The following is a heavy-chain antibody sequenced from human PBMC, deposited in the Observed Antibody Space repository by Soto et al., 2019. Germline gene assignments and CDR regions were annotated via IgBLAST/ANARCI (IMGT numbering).Heavy chain of an antibody. CDR2: IYYSGST. Sequence: SETLSLTCTVSGGSISSGGYYWSWIRQHPGKGLEWIGYIYYSGSTYYNPSLKSRVTISVDTSKNQFSLKLSSVTAADTAVYYCARGEGADLNLYYYYGMDVWGQGTTVTVSS. J-gene: IGHJ6*02. D-gene: IGHD1-26*01. V-gene: IGHV4-31*03. CDR3: ARGEGADLNLYYYYGMDV. CDR1: GGSISSGGYY.